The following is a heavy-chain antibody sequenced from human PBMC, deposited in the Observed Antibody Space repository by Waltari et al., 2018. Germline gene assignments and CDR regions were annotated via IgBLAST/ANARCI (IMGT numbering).Heavy chain of an antibody. V-gene: IGHV3-66*02. CDR2: VYSGGST. CDR1: GFTVSNNY. J-gene: IGHJ4*02. D-gene: IGHD7-27*01. Sequence: EVQFVESGGGLVQPGASLRPSCPAPGFTVSNNYMTWVRQAPGEGLEWVAIVYSGGSTNYADSVKGRFTISRDSSRNTLYLQMNRLTVDDTAIYYCTRDTGDWGQGTLVTVSS. CDR3: TRDTGD.